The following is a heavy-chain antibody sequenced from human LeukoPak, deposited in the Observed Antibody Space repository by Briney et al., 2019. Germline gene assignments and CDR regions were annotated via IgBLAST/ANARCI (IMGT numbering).Heavy chain of an antibody. Sequence: PSETLSLTCTVSGGSISSSSYYWGWIRQPPGKGLEWIGSIHYSRSTYYNPSLKSRVTIPVDTSKYQFSLRLSSVTAADTAVYYCARVVWYYYDNSGYDEYFQHWGQGTLVTVSS. CDR2: IHYSRST. J-gene: IGHJ1*01. CDR1: GGSISSSSYY. V-gene: IGHV4-39*07. CDR3: ARVVWYYYDNSGYDEYFQH. D-gene: IGHD3-22*01.